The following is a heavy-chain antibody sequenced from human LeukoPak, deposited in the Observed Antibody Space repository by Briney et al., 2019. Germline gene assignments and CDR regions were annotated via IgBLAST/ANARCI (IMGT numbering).Heavy chain of an antibody. CDR3: AKDAYCGGDCYSSYFQH. D-gene: IGHD2-21*02. Sequence: GGSLRLSCAASGFTFSSYGMHWVRQAPGKGLEWVAFIRYDGSNKYYADSVKGRFTISRDNSKNTLYLQMNSLRAEDTAVYYCAKDAYCGGDCYSSYFQHWGQGTLVTVSS. CDR2: IRYDGSNK. J-gene: IGHJ1*01. CDR1: GFTFSSYG. V-gene: IGHV3-30*02.